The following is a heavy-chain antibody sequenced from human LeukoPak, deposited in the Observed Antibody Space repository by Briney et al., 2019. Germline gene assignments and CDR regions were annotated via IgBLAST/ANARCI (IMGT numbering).Heavy chain of an antibody. V-gene: IGHV4-61*01. J-gene: IGHJ3*02. Sequence: PTETLSLTCTVSGGSVSNGRYYWSWIRQPPGKGLEWIGYIFFSGSPNYNPSLKSRVTISLDTSKNQFSLKLSSVTAADTAVFYCAREKPDYYDSSGYIMWDAFDIWGQGTMVTVSS. CDR2: IFFSGSP. CDR1: GGSVSNGRYY. D-gene: IGHD3-22*01. CDR3: AREKPDYYDSSGYIMWDAFDI.